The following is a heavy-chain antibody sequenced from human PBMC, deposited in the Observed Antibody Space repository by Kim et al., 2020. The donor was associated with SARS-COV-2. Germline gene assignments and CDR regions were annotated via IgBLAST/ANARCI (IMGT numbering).Heavy chain of an antibody. Sequence: STHYDPSLKSRVTISVDTSKNQFSRKLSSVTAADTAVYYCASRGLRTIDYWGQGTLVTVSS. D-gene: IGHD5-12*01. J-gene: IGHJ4*02. V-gene: IGHV4-39*07. CDR3: ASRGLRTIDY. CDR2: ST.